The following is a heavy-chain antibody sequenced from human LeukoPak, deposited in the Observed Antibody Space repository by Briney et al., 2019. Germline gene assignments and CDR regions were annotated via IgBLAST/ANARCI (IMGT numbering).Heavy chain of an antibody. Sequence: SETLSLTCTVSGGSISSYYWSWIRQPPGKGLEWIGYIYYSGSTNYNPSLKSRVTISVDTSKNQFSLKLSSVTAADTAVYYCASFGGLGELSFDYWGQGTLVTVSS. CDR3: ASFGGLGELSFDY. CDR1: GGSISSYY. V-gene: IGHV4-59*12. D-gene: IGHD3-16*02. CDR2: IYYSGST. J-gene: IGHJ4*02.